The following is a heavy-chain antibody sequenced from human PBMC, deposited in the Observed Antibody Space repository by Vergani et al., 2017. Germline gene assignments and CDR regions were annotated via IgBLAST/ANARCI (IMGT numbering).Heavy chain of an antibody. CDR3: ARENNDDFWSGYSEGAFDI. CDR1: GGTFSSYA. J-gene: IGHJ3*02. CDR2: IIPIFGTA. V-gene: IGHV1-69*18. D-gene: IGHD3-3*01. Sequence: VRLVQSGAEVKKPGSSVKVSCKASGGTFSSYAISWVRKAPGQGLEWMGRIIPIFGTANYAQKFQGRFTITADESTSTADMERSSLRSEDTAVYYCARENNDDFWSGYSEGAFDIWGQGTMVTVSS.